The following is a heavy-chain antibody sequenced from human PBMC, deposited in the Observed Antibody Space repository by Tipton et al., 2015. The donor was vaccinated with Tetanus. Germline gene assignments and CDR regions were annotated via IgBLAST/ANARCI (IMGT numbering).Heavy chain of an antibody. D-gene: IGHD3-22*01. CDR1: GFTFSSYA. V-gene: IGHV3-23*01. CDR2: ISGSGGST. Sequence: GSLRLSCAASGFTFSSYAMSWVRQAPGKGLEWVSAISGSGGSTYYADSVKGRFTIPRDNSKNTLYLQMNSLRAEDTAVYYCAKGTYYYDSSGYYFFDYWGQGTLVTVSS. J-gene: IGHJ4*02. CDR3: AKGTYYYDSSGYYFFDY.